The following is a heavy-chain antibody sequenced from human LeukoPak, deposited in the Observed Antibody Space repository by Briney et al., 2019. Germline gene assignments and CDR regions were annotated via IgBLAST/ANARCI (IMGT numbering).Heavy chain of an antibody. V-gene: IGHV3-23*01. CDR1: GFTFTNYA. CDR2: ISASGGST. Sequence: GSLRLSCAASGFTFTNYALSWVRQAPGKGLEWVSGISASGGSTYYAGSVKGRFTISRDNSKNTLFLQMNSLRAEDTAVYHCAKSDSSSWYEFYPWGQGTLVTVSS. J-gene: IGHJ5*02. CDR3: AKSDSSSWYEFYP. D-gene: IGHD6-13*01.